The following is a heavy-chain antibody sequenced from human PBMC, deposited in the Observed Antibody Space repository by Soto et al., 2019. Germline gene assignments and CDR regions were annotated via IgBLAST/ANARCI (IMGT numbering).Heavy chain of an antibody. V-gene: IGHV1-18*01. CDR1: GDTFNTYG. CDR2: ISPYNSNL. D-gene: IGHD2-2*03. J-gene: IGHJ4*02. Sequence: QVQLVQSGPAVKEPGASVKVSCKASGDTFNTYGISWLRQAPGQCREWMAWISPYNSNLNYAPKFHGRVTVTIDTSTSTVYMEVRTLRYDDTAVSYCARDERGHWGCTSWPHFSYLDQGTLVSVSS. CDR3: ARDERGHWGCTSWPHFSY.